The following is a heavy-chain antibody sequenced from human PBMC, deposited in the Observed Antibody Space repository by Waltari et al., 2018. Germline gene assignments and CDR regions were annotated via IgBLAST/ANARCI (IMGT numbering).Heavy chain of an antibody. CDR3: ARDPGCGGDCFDY. D-gene: IGHD2-21*01. J-gene: IGHJ4*02. CDR2: IYYSGST. Sequence: QLQLQESGPGLVKPSETLSLTCTVAGGPISSSSYYWGWNRQPPGKGLEWIGSIYYSGSTYYNPSLKSRVTISVDTSKNQFSLKLSSVTAADTAVYYCARDPGCGGDCFDYWGQGTLVTVSS. V-gene: IGHV4-39*07. CDR1: GGPISSSSYY.